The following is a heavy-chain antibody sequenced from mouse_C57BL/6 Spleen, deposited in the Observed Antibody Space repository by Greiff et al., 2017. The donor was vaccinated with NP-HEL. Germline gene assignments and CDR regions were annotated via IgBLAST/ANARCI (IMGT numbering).Heavy chain of an antibody. D-gene: IGHD4-1*01. CDR1: GYTFTEYT. CDR3: ARHEKGLWDGGGYFDY. J-gene: IGHJ2*01. V-gene: IGHV1-62-2*01. Sequence: VQLQQSGAELVKPGASVKLSCKASGYTFTEYTIHWVKQRSGQGLEWIGWFYPGSGSIKYNEKFKDKATLTADKSSSTVYMELSRLTSEDSAVYFCARHEKGLWDGGGYFDYWGQGTTLTVSS. CDR2: FYPGSGSI.